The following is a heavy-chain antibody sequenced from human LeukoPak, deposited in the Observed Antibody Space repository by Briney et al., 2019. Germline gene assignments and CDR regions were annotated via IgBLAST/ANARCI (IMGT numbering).Heavy chain of an antibody. V-gene: IGHV4-34*01. D-gene: IGHD3-22*01. CDR3: ARGPNYYDSSGYSDY. Sequence: SETLSLTCAVYGGSFSGYYWSWIRQPPEKGLEWIGGINHSGSTNYNPSLKSRVTISVDTSKNQFSLKLSSVTAADTAVYYCARGPNYYDSSGYSDYWGQGTLVTVSS. CDR1: GGSFSGYY. CDR2: INHSGST. J-gene: IGHJ4*02.